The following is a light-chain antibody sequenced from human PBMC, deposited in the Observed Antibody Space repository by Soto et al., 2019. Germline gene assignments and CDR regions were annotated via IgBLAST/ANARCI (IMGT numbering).Light chain of an antibody. CDR1: SSDVGGYNF. CDR3: SSYGGSNNLV. Sequence: QSALTQPPSASGSPGQSVAISCTGTSSDVGGYNFVSWYQQHPGKVPTVLIYDVSKRASGVPDRFSGSKSGNTASLTVSGLQAEDEADYYCSSYGGSNNLVFGGGTKLTVL. CDR2: DVS. J-gene: IGLJ3*02. V-gene: IGLV2-8*01.